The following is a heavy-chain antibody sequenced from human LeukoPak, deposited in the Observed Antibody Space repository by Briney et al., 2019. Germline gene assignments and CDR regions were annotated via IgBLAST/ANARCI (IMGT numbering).Heavy chain of an antibody. V-gene: IGHV4-39*07. D-gene: IGHD3-9*01. CDR2: IYYSGST. CDR3: ARVNPYYDILTGSYGMDV. CDR1: GGSISSSSYY. J-gene: IGHJ6*02. Sequence: KASETLSLTCTVSGGSISSSSYYWGWIRQPPGKGLEWIGSIYYSGSTYYNPSLKSRVTISVDTSKNQFSLKLSSVTAADTAVYYCARVNPYYDILTGSYGMDVWGQGTTVTVSS.